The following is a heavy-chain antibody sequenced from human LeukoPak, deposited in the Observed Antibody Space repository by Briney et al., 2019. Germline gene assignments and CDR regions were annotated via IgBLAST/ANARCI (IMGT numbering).Heavy chain of an antibody. Sequence: ASVKVSCKASGGTFSSYAISWVRQAPGQGLEWMGGIIPIFGTANYAQKFQGRVTITADESTSTAYMELSSLRSEDTAVYYCATDRGLSAGTTILFVYWGQGTLVTVSS. D-gene: IGHD1-1*01. CDR2: IIPIFGTA. J-gene: IGHJ4*02. V-gene: IGHV1-69*13. CDR3: ATDRGLSAGTTILFVY. CDR1: GGTFSSYA.